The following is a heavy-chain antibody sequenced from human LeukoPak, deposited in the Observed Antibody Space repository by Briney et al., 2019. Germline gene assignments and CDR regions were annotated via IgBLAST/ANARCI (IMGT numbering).Heavy chain of an antibody. CDR3: ARHEASVDYVFVY. CDR2: IYYSGNT. CDR1: GGSISSYY. V-gene: IGHV4-59*08. Sequence: SETLSLTCTVSGGSISSYYWSWIRQPPGKGLDWIGYIYYSGNTNYNPSLKSRVTISVDTSKNQFSLKLSSVTAADTAVYYCARHEASVDYVFVYWGQGTLVTVSS. D-gene: IGHD4-17*01. J-gene: IGHJ4*02.